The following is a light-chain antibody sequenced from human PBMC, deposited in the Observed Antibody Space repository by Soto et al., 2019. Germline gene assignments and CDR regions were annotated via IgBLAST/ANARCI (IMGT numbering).Light chain of an antibody. Sequence: QSVLTQPPSASGTPGQRVTISCSGSSSNIGTYYVDWYQQLPGTAPKLLIHRNGQRSSGVPDRFSGSKSGTSAALAISGLRSEDEADDYCATWDDRLRAYVIGAGTKVTVL. CDR3: ATWDDRLRAYV. CDR2: RNG. CDR1: SSNIGTYY. J-gene: IGLJ1*01. V-gene: IGLV1-47*01.